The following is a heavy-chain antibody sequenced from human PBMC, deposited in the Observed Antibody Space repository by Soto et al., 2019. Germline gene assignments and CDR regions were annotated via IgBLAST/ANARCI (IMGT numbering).Heavy chain of an antibody. D-gene: IGHD3-9*01. V-gene: IGHV1-8*02. Sequence: ASVKVSCKASGYTFTSYGISWVRQATGQGLEWMGWMNPNSGNTGYAQKFQGRVTMTRNTSISTAYMELSSLRSEDTAVYYCARTGILTGDFQYYYYYYGMYVWGQGTTVTVSS. J-gene: IGHJ6*02. CDR2: MNPNSGNT. CDR1: GYTFTSYG. CDR3: ARTGILTGDFQYYYYYYGMYV.